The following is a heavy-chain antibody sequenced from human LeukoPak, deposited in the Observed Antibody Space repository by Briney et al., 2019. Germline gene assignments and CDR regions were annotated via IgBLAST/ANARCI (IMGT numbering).Heavy chain of an antibody. J-gene: IGHJ4*02. Sequence: ASVKVSCTASGYTFTHYAVHWVRQAPGQRLEWMGWINTGNGDTKYSQTFQGRVTITRDTSASTVYMVLSSLRSEDTAVFYCARDEARITIFGVAGYFDYWGQGTLVTVSS. CDR1: GYTFTHYA. CDR3: ARDEARITIFGVAGYFDY. CDR2: INTGNGDT. V-gene: IGHV1-3*04. D-gene: IGHD3-3*01.